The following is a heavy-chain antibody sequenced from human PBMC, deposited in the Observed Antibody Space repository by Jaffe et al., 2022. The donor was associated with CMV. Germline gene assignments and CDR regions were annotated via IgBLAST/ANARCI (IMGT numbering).Heavy chain of an antibody. J-gene: IGHJ5*02. CDR2: IYPGDSDT. CDR3: ARGTYGSGSYYSKTPFDP. V-gene: IGHV5-51*01. Sequence: EVQLVQSGAEVKKPGESLKISCKGSGYSFTSYWIGWVRQMPGKGLEWMGIIYPGDSDTRYSPSFQGQVTISADKSISTAYLQWSSLKASDTAMYYCARGTYGSGSYYSKTPFDPWGQGTLVTVSS. CDR1: GYSFTSYW. D-gene: IGHD3-10*01.